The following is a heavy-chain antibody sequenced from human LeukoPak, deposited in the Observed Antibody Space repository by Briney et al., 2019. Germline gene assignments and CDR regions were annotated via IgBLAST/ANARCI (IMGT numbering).Heavy chain of an antibody. CDR3: ARDEVGFWSGYYFDY. Sequence: GGSLRLSCAASGFTFSNFWMSWVRQAPGKGLKWVSVIYSGGSTYYADSVKGRFTISRDNAKNSLYLQMNSLRAEDTAVYYCARDEVGFWSGYYFDYWGQGTLVTVSS. CDR2: IYSGGST. J-gene: IGHJ4*02. CDR1: GFTFSNFW. D-gene: IGHD3-3*01. V-gene: IGHV3-66*01.